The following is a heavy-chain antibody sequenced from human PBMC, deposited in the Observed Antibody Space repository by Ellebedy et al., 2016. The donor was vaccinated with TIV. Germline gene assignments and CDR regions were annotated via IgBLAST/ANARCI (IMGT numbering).Heavy chain of an antibody. D-gene: IGHD2-8*01. CDR3: ARDVGADTYDN. V-gene: IGHV3-48*02. CDR1: GFTFSRFG. CDR2: ISDSSVTI. Sequence: GESLKIPCAASGFTFSRFGMDWVRQAPGKGLEWISYISDSSVTIHYADSVKGRFTVSRDNGKNALYLQMNSLRDEDTAVYYCARDVGADTYDNWGQGTLVTVSS. J-gene: IGHJ4*02.